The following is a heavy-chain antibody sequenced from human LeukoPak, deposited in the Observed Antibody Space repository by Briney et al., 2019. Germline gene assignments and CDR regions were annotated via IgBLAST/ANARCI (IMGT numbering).Heavy chain of an antibody. D-gene: IGHD6-13*01. CDR1: GFIFSRYA. V-gene: IGHV3-23*01. Sequence: GGSLRLSCAASGFIFSRYAMGWVRQPPGKGLEWVSTISGGGGTTYYADSVKGRFTISRDNPKNTLYLQMNSLRAEDAAVYYCARKWSSSYTSFDSWGQGTLVTVSS. CDR2: ISGGGGTT. J-gene: IGHJ4*02. CDR3: ARKWSSSYTSFDS.